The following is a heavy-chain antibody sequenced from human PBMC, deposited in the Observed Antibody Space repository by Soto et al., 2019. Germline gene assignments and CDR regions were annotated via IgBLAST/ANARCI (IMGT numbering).Heavy chain of an antibody. V-gene: IGHV4-39*07. D-gene: IGHD3-10*01. CDR3: ASLRYYGSGTYSWFDP. J-gene: IGHJ5*02. CDR2: IYYSGST. Sequence: SETLSLTCTVSGGSISSSSYYWGGIRQPPGKGLEWIGSIYYSGSTNYNPSLKRRVTISVDTSKNQFSLKLRSRTAADTGVYYCASLRYYGSGTYSWFDPWGQGTLVTVSS. CDR1: GGSISSSSYY.